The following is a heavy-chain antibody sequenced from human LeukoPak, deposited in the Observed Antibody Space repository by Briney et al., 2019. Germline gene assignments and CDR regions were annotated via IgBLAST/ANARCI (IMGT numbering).Heavy chain of an antibody. J-gene: IGHJ3*02. CDR3: ARTGGYSYGVDAFDI. Sequence: PGGSLRLSCAASGFTFSSYWMSWVRQAPGKGLEWVAKMKQDGSEKYYVDSVKGRFTISRDNAKNSLYLQMNSLRAEDTAVYYCARTGGYSYGVDAFDIWGQGTMVTVSS. CDR2: MKQDGSEK. V-gene: IGHV3-7*01. D-gene: IGHD5-18*01. CDR1: GFTFSSYW.